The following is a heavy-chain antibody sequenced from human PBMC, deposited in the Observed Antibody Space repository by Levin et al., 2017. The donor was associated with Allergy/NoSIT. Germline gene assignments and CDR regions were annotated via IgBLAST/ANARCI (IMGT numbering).Heavy chain of an antibody. D-gene: IGHD3-10*01. Sequence: SETLSLTCKVSGGSISSGSYYWSWIRQPAAKGLEWIGRIYSSGSANNNPSLKSRVTISVDTSKNQFSLKLSSVTAADTAVYYCARAEVGSEHWGQGTLVTVSS. CDR2: IYSSGSA. CDR3: ARAEVGSEH. CDR1: GGSISSGSYY. J-gene: IGHJ4*02. V-gene: IGHV4-61*02.